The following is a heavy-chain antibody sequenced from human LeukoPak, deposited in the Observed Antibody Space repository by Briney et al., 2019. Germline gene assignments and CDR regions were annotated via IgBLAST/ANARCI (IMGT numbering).Heavy chain of an antibody. CDR3: ATALLRASTYMDV. Sequence: PGRSLRLSCVASGFTFSSYAMSWVRQAPAKGLEWVSWTSGSGGSTYYADSVEGRFTISRDNSKNTVYLQMNSLRAEDTAVYYCATALLRASTYMDVWGKGTTVTVSS. CDR1: GFTFSSYA. V-gene: IGHV3-23*01. J-gene: IGHJ6*03. D-gene: IGHD1-1*01. CDR2: TSGSGGST.